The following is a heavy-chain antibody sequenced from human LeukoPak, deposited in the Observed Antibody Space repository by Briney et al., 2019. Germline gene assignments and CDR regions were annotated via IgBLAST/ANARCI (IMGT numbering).Heavy chain of an antibody. D-gene: IGHD3-3*01. CDR2: IKQDGSET. V-gene: IGHV3-7*03. J-gene: IGHJ4*02. CDR3: AGRGFWSGYGFDY. CDR1: GFTFSNYW. Sequence: GGSLRLSCAASGFTFSNYWMSWVRQAPGKGLEWVANIKQDGSETYYVDSVTGRFTISRDNAKNSLYLQMNSLRAEDTAVYYCAGRGFWSGYGFDYWGQGTLVTVSS.